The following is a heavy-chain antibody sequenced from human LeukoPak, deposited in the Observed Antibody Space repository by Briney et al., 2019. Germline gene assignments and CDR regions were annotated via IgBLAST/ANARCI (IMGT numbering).Heavy chain of an antibody. J-gene: IGHJ4*02. V-gene: IGHV1-2*02. CDR2: INTHNGAT. D-gene: IGHD1-26*01. Sequence: ASVKVSCKASGYTFTGYYMHWVRQAPGQGLEWMGWINTHNGATNYAQHFQGRVTMTTDTAVTTAYMDLDGLKSDDAAVYFCARGPIGGLRKGFDIWGQGTLVTVSS. CDR1: GYTFTGYY. CDR3: ARGPIGGLRKGFDI.